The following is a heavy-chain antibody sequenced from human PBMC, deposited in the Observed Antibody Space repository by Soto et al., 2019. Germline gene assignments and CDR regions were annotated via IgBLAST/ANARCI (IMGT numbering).Heavy chain of an antibody. CDR2: SRNKANRYTT. D-gene: IGHD6-19*01. CDR1: GFTFSDNY. Sequence: EVQLVESGGGLVQPGGSLRLSCAASGFTFSDNYLDWVRQAPGKGLEWFGRSRNKANRYTTDYAASVKGRFTISRDDSKNSLYLQMNSLKTEDTAVYYCARVRAVAGTGYFDYWGQGTLVTVSS. CDR3: ARVRAVAGTGYFDY. V-gene: IGHV3-72*01. J-gene: IGHJ4*02.